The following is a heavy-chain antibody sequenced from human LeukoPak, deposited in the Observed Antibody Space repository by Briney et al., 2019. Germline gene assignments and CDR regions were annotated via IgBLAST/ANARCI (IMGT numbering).Heavy chain of an antibody. D-gene: IGHD3-9*01. CDR1: GYTFTSYD. CDR2: MNPNSGNT. CDR3: ARGGILTGYYRYYYYYMDV. Sequence: ASVKVSCKASGYTFTSYDINWVRQAAGQGLEWMGWMNPNSGNTGYAQKFQGRVTMTRNNSISTAYMELSSLRSEDTAVYYCARGGILTGYYRYYYYYMDVWGKGTTVTVSS. V-gene: IGHV1-8*01. J-gene: IGHJ6*03.